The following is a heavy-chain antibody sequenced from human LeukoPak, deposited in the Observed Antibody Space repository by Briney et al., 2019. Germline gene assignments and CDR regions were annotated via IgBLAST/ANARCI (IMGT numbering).Heavy chain of an antibody. V-gene: IGHV6-1*01. CDR3: ARDRRSAQVTPFDY. CDR2: TYLRSKWYN. Sequence: SQTLSLTCAISGDSVSSSRAAWNWFRQSPSRGLEWLGRTYLRSKWYNDYAVSVRSRIIINADTSKNRFSLQLNSVTPEDTAVYYCARDRRSAQVTPFDYWGQGILVTVSS. J-gene: IGHJ4*02. CDR1: GDSVSSSRAA. D-gene: IGHD4-23*01.